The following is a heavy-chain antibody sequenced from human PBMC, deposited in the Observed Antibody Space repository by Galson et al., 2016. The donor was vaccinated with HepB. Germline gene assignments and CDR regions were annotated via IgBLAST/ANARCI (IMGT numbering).Heavy chain of an antibody. Sequence: SETLSLTCTVSGDSIISDTYHWGWIRQPPGKGLEWLGSIHHSGPTYYNPSLRSWVTISVDTSRNQFSLRLSSVTAADTAVYYCAGEYSSSPGYWGRGALVTVSS. J-gene: IGHJ4*02. V-gene: IGHV4-39*01. CDR1: GDSIISDTYH. CDR3: AGEYSSSPGY. D-gene: IGHD6-6*01. CDR2: IHHSGPT.